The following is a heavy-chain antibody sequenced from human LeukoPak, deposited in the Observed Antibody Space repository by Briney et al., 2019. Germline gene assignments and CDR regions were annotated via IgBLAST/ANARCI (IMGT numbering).Heavy chain of an antibody. V-gene: IGHV3-23*01. CDR3: ARVGYSGYDYDY. J-gene: IGHJ4*02. Sequence: PGGSLRLSCEAPGFPFSSYAMSWVRQAPGKGLEWVSVISGSGDSTYYADSVEGRCTGSRDNSKDALYLQMNSLRAEDTAVYYCARVGYSGYDYDYWGQGTLVTVSS. D-gene: IGHD5-12*01. CDR1: GFPFSSYA. CDR2: ISGSGDST.